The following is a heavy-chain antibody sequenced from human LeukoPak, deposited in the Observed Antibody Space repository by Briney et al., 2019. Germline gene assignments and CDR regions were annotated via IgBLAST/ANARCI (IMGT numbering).Heavy chain of an antibody. CDR1: GFTFSSYS. V-gene: IGHV3-48*02. CDR3: ARGYYYDSSGYSGNPISFDY. J-gene: IGHJ4*02. CDR2: ISSSSSTI. D-gene: IGHD3-22*01. Sequence: GGSLRLSCAASGFTFSSYSMNWVRQAPGKGLEWVSYISSSSSTIYYADSVKGRFTISRDNAKNSLYLQMNSLRDEDTAVYYCARGYYYDSSGYSGNPISFDYWGQGTLVTVSS.